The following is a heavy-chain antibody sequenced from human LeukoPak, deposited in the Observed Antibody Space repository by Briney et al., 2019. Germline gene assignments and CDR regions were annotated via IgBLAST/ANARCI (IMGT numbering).Heavy chain of an antibody. D-gene: IGHD3-22*01. CDR2: ISSSSSYI. CDR1: GFTFSSYS. V-gene: IGHV3-21*01. CDR3: ARDPSYYDSSGYYPSGEFDY. Sequence: GGSLRLSCAASGFTFSSYSMNWVRQAPGKGLEWVSSISSSSSYIYYADSVKGRFTISRDNAKNSLYLQMNSLRAEDTAVYYCARDPSYYDSSGYYPSGEFDYWGQGTLVTVSS. J-gene: IGHJ4*02.